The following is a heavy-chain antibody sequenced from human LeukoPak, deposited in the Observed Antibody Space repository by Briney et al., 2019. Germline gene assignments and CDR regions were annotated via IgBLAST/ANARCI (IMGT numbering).Heavy chain of an antibody. V-gene: IGHV4-39*07. CDR3: ARDPGGDDSSGYLYYFDY. CDR1: GGSISPSNPY. D-gene: IGHD3-22*01. Sequence: SETLSLTCTVSGGSISPSNPYWGWIRQPPGKGLEWIGSIYYSGTTYTYYNPSLKSRVTISVDTSKNQFSLKLSSVTAADTAVYYCARDPGGDDSSGYLYYFDYWGQGTLVTVSS. CDR2: IYYSGTTYT. J-gene: IGHJ4*02.